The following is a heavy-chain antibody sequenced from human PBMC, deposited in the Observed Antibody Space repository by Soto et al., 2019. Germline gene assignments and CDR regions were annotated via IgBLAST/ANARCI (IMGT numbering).Heavy chain of an antibody. CDR1: GFTFDDYA. Sequence: EVQLVESGGGLVQPGRSLRLSCAASGFTFDDYAMHWVRQAPGKGLEWVSGISWNSGSIGYADSVKGRFTISRDNAKNSLYLQMNSLRAEDTALYYCAISVDTAMVLPLGLGYWGQGTLVTVSS. J-gene: IGHJ4*02. CDR2: ISWNSGSI. D-gene: IGHD5-18*01. CDR3: AISVDTAMVLPLGLGY. V-gene: IGHV3-9*01.